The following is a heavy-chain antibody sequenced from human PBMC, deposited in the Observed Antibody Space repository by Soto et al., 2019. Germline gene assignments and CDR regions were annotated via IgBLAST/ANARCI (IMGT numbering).Heavy chain of an antibody. Sequence: SGPTLVNPTRTLALTCTFSGFSLSTSGVGVGWIRQPPGKALEWLALIYWNDDKRYSPSLKSRLTITKDTSKNQVVLTMTNMDPVDTATYYCAHLYYYDSSGYYRYAFDIWGQGAMVTVSS. CDR3: AHLYYYDSSGYYRYAFDI. J-gene: IGHJ3*02. V-gene: IGHV2-5*01. CDR2: IYWNDDK. D-gene: IGHD3-22*01. CDR1: GFSLSTSGVG.